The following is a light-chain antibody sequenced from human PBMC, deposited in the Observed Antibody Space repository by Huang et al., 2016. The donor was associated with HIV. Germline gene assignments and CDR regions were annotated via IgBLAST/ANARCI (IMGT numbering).Light chain of an antibody. Sequence: EIVLTQSPDFQSVTPKEKVTITCRARHDIGGALHWYQQKPDQSPKLLIKYASQSISGGPSRFSGSGSGTDFTLTINSLEAEDAATYYCHQSSTLHTFGGGTKVEIK. CDR1: HDIGGA. CDR3: HQSSTLHT. J-gene: IGKJ4*01. CDR2: YAS. V-gene: IGKV6-21*02.